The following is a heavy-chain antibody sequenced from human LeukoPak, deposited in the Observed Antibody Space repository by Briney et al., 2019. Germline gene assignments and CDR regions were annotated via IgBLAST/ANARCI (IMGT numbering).Heavy chain of an antibody. Sequence: GASVKVSCKASGYTFTGYYMHWVRQAPGQGLEWMRWINPNSGGTNYAQKFQGRVTMTRDTSISTAYMELSRLRSDDTAVYYCARVTVPSASWFDPWGQGTLVTVSS. CDR1: GYTFTGYY. V-gene: IGHV1-2*02. CDR2: INPNSGGT. J-gene: IGHJ5*02. CDR3: ARVTVPSASWFDP. D-gene: IGHD4-11*01.